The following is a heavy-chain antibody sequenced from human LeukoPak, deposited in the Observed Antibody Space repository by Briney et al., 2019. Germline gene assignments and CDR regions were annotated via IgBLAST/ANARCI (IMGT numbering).Heavy chain of an antibody. CDR1: GGSISSYY. J-gene: IGHJ6*02. D-gene: IGHD1-1*01. CDR3: ARVGGTNYYYYGIDV. V-gene: IGHV4-59*01. CDR2: IYYSGST. Sequence: SETLSLTCTVSGGSISSYYWSWIRQPPGKGLEWIGYIYYSGSTNYNPSLKSRVTISVDTSKNQFPLKLSSVTAADTAVYYCARVGGTNYYYYGIDVWGQGTTVTVSS.